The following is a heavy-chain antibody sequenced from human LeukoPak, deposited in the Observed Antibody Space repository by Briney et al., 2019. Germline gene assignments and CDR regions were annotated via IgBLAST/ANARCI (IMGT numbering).Heavy chain of an antibody. D-gene: IGHD3-22*01. CDR3: ARDSYYDSSAGGFDY. J-gene: IGHJ4*02. V-gene: IGHV3-66*01. CDR2: IYSGGST. CDR1: GFTVSSNY. Sequence: PGGSLRLSCAASGFTVSSNYMSWVRQAPGKGLEWVSVIYSGGSTYYADSVKGRFTISRDNSKNTLYLQMNSLRAEDTAVYYCARDSYYDSSAGGFDYWGQGTLVTVSS.